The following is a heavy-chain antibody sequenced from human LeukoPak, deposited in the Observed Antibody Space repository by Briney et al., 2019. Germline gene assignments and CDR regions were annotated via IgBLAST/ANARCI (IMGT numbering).Heavy chain of an antibody. Sequence: PSETLSLTCTVSGGSISSSYWSWIRQSPGKGLEWVGYINHSGNTNSNPPLKSRVTISVGTPKNQFSLKLSSVTAADTAVYYCVRWQYCGGNCYFSAFDIWGQGTMVTVSS. CDR3: VRWQYCGGNCYFSAFDI. J-gene: IGHJ3*02. CDR1: GGSISSSY. CDR2: INHSGNT. V-gene: IGHV4-59*01. D-gene: IGHD2-21*01.